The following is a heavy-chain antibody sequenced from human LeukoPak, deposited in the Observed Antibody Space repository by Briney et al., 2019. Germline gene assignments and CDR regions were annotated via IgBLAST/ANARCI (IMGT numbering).Heavy chain of an antibody. V-gene: IGHV5-51*01. CDR1: GYRFTNDW. CDR2: IYPRDSTT. J-gene: IGHJ3*02. D-gene: IGHD5-24*01. CDR3: VRRDGYGAYDI. Sequence: GESLKISCKTSGYRFTNDWIGWVRQMPGKGLEWMGIIYPRDSTTRYSPSFQGQVTISADKSISTAYLQWSSLKASDTAMYYCVRRDGYGAYDIWGQGTMVTVSS.